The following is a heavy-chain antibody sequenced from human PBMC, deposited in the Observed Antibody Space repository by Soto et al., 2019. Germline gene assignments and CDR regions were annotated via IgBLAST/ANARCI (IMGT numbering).Heavy chain of an antibody. V-gene: IGHV5-51*01. CDR1: GYSFTNYW. CDR2: IYPDDSDT. Sequence: PGASLKISCNGSGYSFTNYWIGWVRQMPGKGLEWMGMIYPDDSDTKYSPSFQGQVTFSADKSINTAYLQWSSLKASDTAIYYCARLEWLSLAAWFDPWGQGTLVTVSS. CDR3: ARLEWLSLAAWFDP. D-gene: IGHD3-3*01. J-gene: IGHJ5*02.